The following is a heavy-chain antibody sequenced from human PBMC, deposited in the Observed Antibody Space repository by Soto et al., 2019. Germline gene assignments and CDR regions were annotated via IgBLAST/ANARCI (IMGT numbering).Heavy chain of an antibody. CDR3: ARDPVKVVVAATIPGDY. D-gene: IGHD2-15*01. V-gene: IGHV4-30-4*01. Sequence: PSETLSLTCTVARSSISSGDYYWSWSRQPPGKGLEWIGYIYYSGSTYYNPSLKSRVTISVDTSKNQFSLKLSSVTAADTAVYYCARDPVKVVVAATIPGDYWGQGTLVTVSS. J-gene: IGHJ4*02. CDR1: RSSISSGDYY. CDR2: IYYSGST.